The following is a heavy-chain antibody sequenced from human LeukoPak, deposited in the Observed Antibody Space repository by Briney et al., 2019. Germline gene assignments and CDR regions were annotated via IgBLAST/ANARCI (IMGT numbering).Heavy chain of an antibody. D-gene: IGHD1-26*01. V-gene: IGHV3-66*01. CDR2: IYSGGST. CDR1: GFTVSSNY. J-gene: IGHJ4*02. Sequence: GSLRLSCAASGFTVSSNYMSWVRQAPGKGLEWVSVIYSGGSTYYADSVKGRFTISRDNSKNTLYLQMNSLRAEDTAVYYCALSGIVGATRYYFDYWGQGTLVTVSS. CDR3: ALSGIVGATRYYFDY.